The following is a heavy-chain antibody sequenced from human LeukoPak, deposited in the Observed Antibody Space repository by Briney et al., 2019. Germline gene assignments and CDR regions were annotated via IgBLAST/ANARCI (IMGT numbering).Heavy chain of an antibody. CDR1: GFTFSSYA. V-gene: IGHV3-23*01. CDR2: ISGSGGST. D-gene: IGHD3-10*01. J-gene: IGHJ4*02. Sequence: GGSLRLSCPASGFTFSSYAMSWVRQAPGKGLEWVSAISGSGGSTYYADSVKGRFTISRDNSKNTLYLQMNSLRAEDTAVYYCAKDREILLWFGEFFDYWGQGTLVTVSS. CDR3: AKDREILLWFGEFFDY.